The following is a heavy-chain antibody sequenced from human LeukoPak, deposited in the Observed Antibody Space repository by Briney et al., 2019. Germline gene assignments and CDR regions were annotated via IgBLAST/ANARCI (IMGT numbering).Heavy chain of an antibody. CDR3: ARATVTGTPLFDY. V-gene: IGHV4-59*08. CDR2: IYYSGST. CDR1: GGSISSYY. J-gene: IGHJ4*02. D-gene: IGHD4-17*01. Sequence: SGTLSLTCTVSGGSISSYYWSWIRQPPGKGLEWIGYIYYSGSTNYNPSLKSRVTISVDTSKNQYSLKLSSVTAADTAVYYCARATVTGTPLFDYWGQGTLVTVSS.